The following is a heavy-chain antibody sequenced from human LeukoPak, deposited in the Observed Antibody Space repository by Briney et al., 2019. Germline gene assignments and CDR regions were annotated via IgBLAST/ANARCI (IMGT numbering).Heavy chain of an antibody. CDR2: ISYDGSNK. J-gene: IGHJ4*02. Sequence: PGRSLRLSCAASGFTFSSYDMHWVRQAPGKGLEWVAVISYDGSNKYYADSVKGRFTISRDNSKNTLYLQMNSLRAEDTAVYYCARAAMVYIDYWGQGTLVTVSS. CDR3: ARAAMVYIDY. CDR1: GFTFSSYD. V-gene: IGHV3-30*04. D-gene: IGHD5-18*01.